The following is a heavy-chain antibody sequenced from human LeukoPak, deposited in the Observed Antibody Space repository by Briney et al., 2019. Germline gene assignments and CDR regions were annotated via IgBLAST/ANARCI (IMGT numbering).Heavy chain of an antibody. CDR2: TYYRCKWYN. Sequence: SQTLSLTCAISGDSVSSNSAAWNWIRQSPSRGLEWLGRTYYRCKWYNDYAVSVKSRITINPDTSKNQFSLQLNSVTPEDTAVYYCAREEGADYYYYYCMDVWGKGTTVTVSS. CDR3: AREEGADYYYYYCMDV. J-gene: IGHJ6*03. D-gene: IGHD1-26*01. CDR1: GDSVSSNSAA. V-gene: IGHV6-1*01.